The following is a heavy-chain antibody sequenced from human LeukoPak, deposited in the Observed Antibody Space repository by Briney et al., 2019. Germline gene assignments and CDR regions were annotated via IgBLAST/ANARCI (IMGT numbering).Heavy chain of an antibody. J-gene: IGHJ3*02. CDR2: KNPNSGNT. CDR3: ARPRIVGADDAFDI. D-gene: IGHD1-26*01. Sequence: ASVKVSCKASGYTFTSYDINWVRQATGQGLEWMGWKNPNSGNTAYAQKFQGRVTIIRNTSISTAYMELSSLTSEDTAVYYCARPRIVGADDAFDIWGQGTMVTVSS. CDR1: GYTFTSYD. V-gene: IGHV1-8*03.